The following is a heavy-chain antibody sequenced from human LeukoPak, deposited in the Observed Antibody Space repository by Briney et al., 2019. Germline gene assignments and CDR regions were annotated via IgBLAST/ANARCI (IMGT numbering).Heavy chain of an antibody. CDR1: GFTVSSNY. D-gene: IGHD2-15*01. Sequence: GGSLRLSCAAPGFTVSSNYMSWVRQAPGKGLEWVSVIYSGGSTYYADSVKGRFTISRHNSKNTLYLQMNSLRAEDTAVYYCASCSGGSCYSFDYWGQGTLVTVSS. V-gene: IGHV3-53*04. CDR3: ASCSGGSCYSFDY. CDR2: IYSGGST. J-gene: IGHJ4*02.